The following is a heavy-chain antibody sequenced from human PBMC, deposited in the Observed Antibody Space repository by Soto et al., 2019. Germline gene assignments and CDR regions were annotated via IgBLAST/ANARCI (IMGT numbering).Heavy chain of an antibody. CDR3: AKASSSGWYGAAEYFQH. CDR2: ISWNSGSI. J-gene: IGHJ1*01. V-gene: IGHV3-9*01. CDR1: GFTFDDYA. D-gene: IGHD6-19*01. Sequence: GGSLRLSCAASGFTFDDYAMHWVRQAPGKGLEWVSGISWNSGSIGYADSVKGRFTISRDNAKNSLYLQMNSLRAEDTALYYCAKASSSGWYGAAEYFQHWGQGTPVTVSS.